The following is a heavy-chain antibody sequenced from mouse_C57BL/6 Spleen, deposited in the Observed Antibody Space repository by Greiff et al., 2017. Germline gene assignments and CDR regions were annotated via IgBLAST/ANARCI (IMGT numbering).Heavy chain of an antibody. D-gene: IGHD4-1*01. CDR1: GYTFTDYY. Sequence: VQLQQSGPELVKPGASVKISCKASGYTFTDYYMNWVKQSHGKSLEWIGDINPNNGGTSYNQKFKGKATLTVDKSSSTAYMELRSLTSEDSAVYYSARGSWGYWGQGTTLTVSS. J-gene: IGHJ2*01. CDR3: ARGSWGY. V-gene: IGHV1-26*01. CDR2: INPNNGGT.